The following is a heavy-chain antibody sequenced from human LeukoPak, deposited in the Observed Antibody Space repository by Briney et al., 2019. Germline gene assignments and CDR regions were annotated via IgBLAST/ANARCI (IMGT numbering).Heavy chain of an antibody. CDR1: NGSMRSYY. J-gene: IGHJ4*02. CDR3: TRGFQGVYDY. D-gene: IGHD5/OR15-5a*01. CDR2: LFDARKV. V-gene: IGHV4-4*07. Sequence: SETLSLTCTASNGSMRSYYWTWIRQPAGKGLEWVGRLFDARKVNYNPSLGGRVTMSMDTSKNQFSLRMTSVTAADTAVYYCTRGFQGVYDYWGQGALVIVSS.